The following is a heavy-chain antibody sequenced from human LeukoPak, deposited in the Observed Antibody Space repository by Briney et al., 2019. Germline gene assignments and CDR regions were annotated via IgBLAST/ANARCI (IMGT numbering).Heavy chain of an antibody. D-gene: IGHD1-1*01. CDR1: GGTFSSYA. V-gene: IGHV1-69*05. CDR2: IIPIFGTA. Sequence: ASVKVSCKASGGTFSSYAISWVRQAPGHRLEWMGGIIPIFGTANYAQKFQGRVTITTDESTSTVYMELSSLRSEDTAVYYCARAWRGNMDVWGKGTTVTVSS. J-gene: IGHJ6*03. CDR3: ARAWRGNMDV.